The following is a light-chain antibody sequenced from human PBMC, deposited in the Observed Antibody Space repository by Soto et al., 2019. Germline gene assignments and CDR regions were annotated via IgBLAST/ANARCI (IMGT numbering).Light chain of an antibody. Sequence: DIQLTQSPSTLSVSVGDRVTLTCRASQSLNTRLAWYQQRPGKAPKLLIYDASTLESGVPSRFSRSGSGTEFALTISSLQPDDFATYYCQQYNSYSFGQGTKVDIK. CDR1: QSLNTR. V-gene: IGKV1-5*01. CDR2: DAS. CDR3: QQYNSYS. J-gene: IGKJ1*01.